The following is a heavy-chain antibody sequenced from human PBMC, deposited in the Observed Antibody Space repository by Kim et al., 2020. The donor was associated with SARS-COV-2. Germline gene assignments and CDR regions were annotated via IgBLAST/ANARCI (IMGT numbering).Heavy chain of an antibody. Sequence: GGSLRLSCAASGFTFSSYAMSWVRQAPGKGLEWVSAISGSGGSTYYADSVKGRFTISRDNSKNTLYLQMNSLRAEDTAVYYCAKDSRDSSSSAVSGGYNWFDPWGQGTLVTVSS. J-gene: IGHJ5*02. CDR3: AKDSRDSSSSAVSGGYNWFDP. CDR1: GFTFSSYA. CDR2: ISGSGGST. V-gene: IGHV3-23*01. D-gene: IGHD6-6*01.